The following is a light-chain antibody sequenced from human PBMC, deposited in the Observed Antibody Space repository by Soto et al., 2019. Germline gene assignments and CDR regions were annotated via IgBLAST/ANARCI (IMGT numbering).Light chain of an antibody. Sequence: QSVLTQPHSASGTPGQRVTISCSGSSSNIGTSSVHWFQQLPGTAPKLLISTTNQRPSGVPERFSGSKSGTSASLAISGLQSEDEADYYCAAWDDSLNGHVFGTGXKVTVL. CDR2: TTN. CDR1: SSNIGTSS. CDR3: AAWDDSLNGHV. J-gene: IGLJ1*01. V-gene: IGLV1-44*01.